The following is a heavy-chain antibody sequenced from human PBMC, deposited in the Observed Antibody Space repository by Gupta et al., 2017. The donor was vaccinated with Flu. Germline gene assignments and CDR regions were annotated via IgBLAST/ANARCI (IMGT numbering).Heavy chain of an antibody. CDR1: GFTFHDYP. CDR3: ARDVVVGATMRMWYFES. D-gene: IGHD2-15*01. J-gene: IGHJ4*02. Sequence: EVQLVETGGGLAQPGSSLTLSCAASGFTFHDYPMHWVRQVPGEGLEWVAGISWNSGNIMYADSVKGRFIISRDNGKNSLFLQMNSLRPEDTALYYCARDVVVGATMRMWYFESWGQGTLGTVSS. CDR2: ISWNSGNI. V-gene: IGHV3-9*01.